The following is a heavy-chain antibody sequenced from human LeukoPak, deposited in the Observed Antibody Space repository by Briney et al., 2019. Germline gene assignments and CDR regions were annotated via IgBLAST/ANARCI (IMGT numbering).Heavy chain of an antibody. D-gene: IGHD3-10*01. Sequence: PSETLSLTCTVSGGSISSYYWSWIRQPPGKGLEWIGYIYYSGSTNYNPSLKSRVTISVGTSKNQFSLKLSSVTAADTAVYYCARLMRLWFGSEYYYGMDVWGQGTTVTVSS. J-gene: IGHJ6*02. CDR3: ARLMRLWFGSEYYYGMDV. CDR1: GGSISSYY. V-gene: IGHV4-59*01. CDR2: IYYSGST.